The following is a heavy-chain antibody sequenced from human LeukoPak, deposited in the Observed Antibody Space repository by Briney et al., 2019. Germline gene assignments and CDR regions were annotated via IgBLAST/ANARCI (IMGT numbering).Heavy chain of an antibody. Sequence: GGSLRLSCAASGFTFSSYAMSWVRQAPGKGLEWVSVISGSGGSTYYADSAKGRFTISRDNSKNTLYLHMNSLRAEDTAVYYCAKDSYYGSGSYSYYGMDVWGKGTTVTVSS. CDR3: AKDSYYGSGSYSYYGMDV. CDR1: GFTFSSYA. CDR2: ISGSGGST. V-gene: IGHV3-23*01. J-gene: IGHJ6*04. D-gene: IGHD3-10*01.